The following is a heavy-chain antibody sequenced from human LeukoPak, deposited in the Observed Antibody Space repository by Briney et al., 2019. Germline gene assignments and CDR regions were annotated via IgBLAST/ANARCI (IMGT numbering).Heavy chain of an antibody. D-gene: IGHD3-10*01. J-gene: IGHJ3*02. Sequence: GSLRLSCAASGFTFSSYAMHWVRQAPGKGLEWVAVISYDGSNKYYADSAKGRFTISRDNSKNTLYLQMNSLRAEDTAVYYCARGIGLLWFGESNDAFDIWGQGTMVTVSS. V-gene: IGHV3-30*04. CDR3: ARGIGLLWFGESNDAFDI. CDR1: GFTFSSYA. CDR2: ISYDGSNK.